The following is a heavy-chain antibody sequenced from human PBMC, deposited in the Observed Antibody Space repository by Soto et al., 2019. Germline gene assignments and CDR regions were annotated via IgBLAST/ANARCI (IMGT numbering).Heavy chain of an antibody. J-gene: IGHJ4*02. V-gene: IGHV1-46*01. CDR3: ARVRRSSGYYYGY. CDR1: GYTFTSYY. D-gene: IGHD3-22*01. CDR2: INPSAGST. Sequence: ASVKVSCKASGYTFTSYYMHWVRQAPGQGLEWMGIINPSAGSTSYAQKFQGRVTMTRDTFTSTVYMEMSSLRSEDTAVYYCARVRRSSGYYYGYWGQGTPVTVSS.